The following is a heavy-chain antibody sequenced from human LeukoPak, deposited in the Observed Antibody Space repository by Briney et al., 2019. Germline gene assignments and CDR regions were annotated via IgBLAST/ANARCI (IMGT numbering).Heavy chain of an antibody. D-gene: IGHD4-11*01. V-gene: IGHV4-38-2*02. CDR3: ARDWIDYSFDY. J-gene: IGHJ4*02. CDR1: GYSISSAYY. CDR2: IYHSGST. Sequence: SETLSLTCAVSGYSISSAYYWGWIRQPPGKGLEWIGNIYHSGSTHYNPSLQSRVTISLDTSKNQFSLNLTSVTAADTAVYYCARDWIDYSFDYWGQGTLVTVPS.